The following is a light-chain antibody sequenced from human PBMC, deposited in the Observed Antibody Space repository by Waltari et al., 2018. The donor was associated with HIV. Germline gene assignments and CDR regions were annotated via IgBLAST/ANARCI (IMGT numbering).Light chain of an antibody. V-gene: IGLV6-57*04. J-gene: IGLJ2*01. CDR2: EDN. CDR3: QSYDSSIVV. CDR1: SGSIASHY. Sequence: NFMLTQPHSVSESPGKTVTISCTRSSGSIASHYVQWYQQRPGSAPTPVIYEDNQRPSGVPDRFSGSIDSSSNSASLTISGLKTEDEADYYCQSYDSSIVVFGGGTKLTVL.